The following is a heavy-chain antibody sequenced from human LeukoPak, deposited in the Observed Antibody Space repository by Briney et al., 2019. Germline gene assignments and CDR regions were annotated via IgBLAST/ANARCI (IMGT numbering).Heavy chain of an antibody. J-gene: IGHJ4*02. D-gene: IGHD3-16*01. CDR3: AKLLGDVTTLDY. CDR1: GFIFSRSS. V-gene: IGHV3-7*01. Sequence: GGSLRLSCAGSGFIFSRSSITWVRQSPGKGLEWVATINPDGSMKWYLDSVNGRFTISRDNSGNAVFLQMNSLRVEDMAVYYCAKLLGDVTTLDYWGQGSLVTVSS. CDR2: INPDGSMK.